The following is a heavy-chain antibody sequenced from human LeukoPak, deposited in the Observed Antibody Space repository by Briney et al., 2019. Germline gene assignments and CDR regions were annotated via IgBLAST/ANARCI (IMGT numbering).Heavy chain of an antibody. CDR3: ARDRGSSGWYEFDY. V-gene: IGHV3-7*01. J-gene: IGHJ4*02. Sequence: GGSLRLSCAASGFTFDYYWMTWVRQAPGEGLEWVANIKQDGSEKYYVDSVRGRFTISRDNAKNSLYLQMNSLRAEDTAVYYCARDRGSSGWYEFDYWGQGTLVTVSS. D-gene: IGHD6-19*01. CDR1: GFTFDYYW. CDR2: IKQDGSEK.